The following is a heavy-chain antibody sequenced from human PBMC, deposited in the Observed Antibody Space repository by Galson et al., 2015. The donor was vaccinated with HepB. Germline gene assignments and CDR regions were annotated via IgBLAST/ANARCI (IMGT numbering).Heavy chain of an antibody. D-gene: IGHD5-18*01. CDR1: GFTVSSNY. CDR2: IYSGGST. V-gene: IGHV3-66*01. Sequence: SLRLSCAASGFTVSSNYMSWVRQAPGKGLEWVSVIYSGGSTYYADSVKGRFTISRDNSKNTLYLQMNSLRAEDTAVYYCASSGYSYGPYFDYWGQGTLVTVSS. J-gene: IGHJ4*02. CDR3: ASSGYSYGPYFDY.